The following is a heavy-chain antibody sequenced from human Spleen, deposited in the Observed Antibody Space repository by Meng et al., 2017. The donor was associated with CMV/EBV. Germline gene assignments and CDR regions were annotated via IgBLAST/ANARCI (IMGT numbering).Heavy chain of an antibody. J-gene: IGHJ2*01. D-gene: IGHD2-2*02. Sequence: GGSLRLSCAASGFTFSSYSMNWVRQAPGKGLEWVSSISSSSYIYYTDSVKGRFTISRDNAKNSLYLQMNSLRAEDTAVYYCARGGDCSSTSCYRYWYFDLWGRGTLVTVSS. CDR2: ISSSSYI. V-gene: IGHV3-21*01. CDR1: GFTFSSYS. CDR3: ARGGDCSSTSCYRYWYFDL.